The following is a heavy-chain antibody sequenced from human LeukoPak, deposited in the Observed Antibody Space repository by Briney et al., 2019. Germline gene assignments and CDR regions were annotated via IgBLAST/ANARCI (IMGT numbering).Heavy chain of an antibody. CDR2: IYYSGST. Sequence: SETLSLTCTVSGGSISSSSYYWGWIRQPPGKGLEWIGSIYYSGSTYYNPSLKSRVTISVDTSKNQFSLKLSSVTAADTAVYYCARHSAHDILTGYDYWGQGTLVTVSS. CDR1: GGSISSSSYY. J-gene: IGHJ4*02. D-gene: IGHD3-9*01. V-gene: IGHV4-39*01. CDR3: ARHSAHDILTGYDY.